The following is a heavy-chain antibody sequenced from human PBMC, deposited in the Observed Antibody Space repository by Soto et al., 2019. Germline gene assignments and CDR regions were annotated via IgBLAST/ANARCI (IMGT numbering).Heavy chain of an antibody. CDR3: AREWGGGPQGMDV. D-gene: IGHD3-16*01. Sequence: SETLSLTCTVSGGSISSGGYYWSWIRQHPGKGLEWIGYIYYSGSTYYNPSLKSRVTISVDTSKNQFSLKLSSVTAADTAVYYCAREWGGGPQGMDVWGQGTTVTVSS. CDR1: GGSISSGGYY. V-gene: IGHV4-31*03. J-gene: IGHJ6*02. CDR2: IYYSGST.